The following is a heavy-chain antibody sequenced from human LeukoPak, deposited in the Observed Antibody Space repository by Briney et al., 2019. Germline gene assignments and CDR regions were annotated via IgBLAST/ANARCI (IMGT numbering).Heavy chain of an antibody. Sequence: GGSLRLSCAASGLTVSSNCMSWVRQAPGKGLEWVSFIYSGGNTYYADSVKGRFTISRDNSKNTFHLQMNSLRAEDTAVYYCARRAGDYSHPYDYWGQGTLVTVSS. J-gene: IGHJ4*02. D-gene: IGHD3-22*01. CDR3: ARRAGDYSHPYDY. CDR2: IYSGGNT. V-gene: IGHV3-53*01. CDR1: GLTVSSNC.